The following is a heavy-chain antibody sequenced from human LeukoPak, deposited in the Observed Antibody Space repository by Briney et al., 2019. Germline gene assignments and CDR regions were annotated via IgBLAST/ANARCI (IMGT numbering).Heavy chain of an antibody. Sequence: SETLSLTCTVSGGSISSYYWSWIRQPPGKGLEWIGYIYYSGSTNYNPSLKSRVTISVDTSKNQFSLKLSSVTAADTAVYYCARIRSYYYDSSGYGAYGYWGQGTLVTVSS. D-gene: IGHD3-22*01. CDR2: IYYSGST. J-gene: IGHJ4*02. CDR1: GGSISSYY. CDR3: ARIRSYYYDSSGYGAYGY. V-gene: IGHV4-59*08.